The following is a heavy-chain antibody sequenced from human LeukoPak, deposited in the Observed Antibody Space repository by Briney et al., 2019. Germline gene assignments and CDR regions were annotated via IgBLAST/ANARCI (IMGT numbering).Heavy chain of an antibody. CDR2: INSNRGGT. CDR1: GYTFTNYY. Sequence: ASVKVSYKASGYTFTNYYIHWVRQAPGQGLEWMGWINSNRGGTNYAQKFQGRVTMTRDTSISTAYMELRSVRSDDTAVYYCARDHGDDAFDIWGPGTMVTVSS. J-gene: IGHJ3*02. CDR3: ARDHGDDAFDI. V-gene: IGHV1-2*02. D-gene: IGHD3-3*01.